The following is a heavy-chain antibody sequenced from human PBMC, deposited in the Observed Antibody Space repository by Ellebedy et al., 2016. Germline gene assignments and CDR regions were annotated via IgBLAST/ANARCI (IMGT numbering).Heavy chain of an antibody. V-gene: IGHV3-23*01. D-gene: IGHD3-3*01. CDR3: ATVKSYDVWRSYGSYYYYYYMDV. CDR2: ISGSGDST. CDR1: GFTLSSYA. Sequence: GGSLRLXCAASGFTLSSYAMTWVRQAPGKGLEWVSTISGSGDSTYYADSVKGQFTISRDNPKNTLYLQMNSLRAEDTAVYYCATVKSYDVWRSYGSYYYYYYMDVWGKGTTVTVSS. J-gene: IGHJ6*03.